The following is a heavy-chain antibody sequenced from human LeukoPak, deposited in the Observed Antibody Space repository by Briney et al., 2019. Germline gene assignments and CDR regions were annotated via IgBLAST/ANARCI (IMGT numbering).Heavy chain of an antibody. CDR1: GGTFSSYA. D-gene: IGHD6-13*01. Sequence: SVKVSCKASGGTFSSYAISWVRQAPGQGLEWMGGIIPIFGTANYAQKFQGRVTITADKSTSTAYMELSSLRSEDTAVYYCAVPRYSYMSRSRQGYYFDYWGQGTLVTVSS. CDR3: AVPRYSYMSRSRQGYYFDY. CDR2: IIPIFGTA. V-gene: IGHV1-69*06. J-gene: IGHJ4*02.